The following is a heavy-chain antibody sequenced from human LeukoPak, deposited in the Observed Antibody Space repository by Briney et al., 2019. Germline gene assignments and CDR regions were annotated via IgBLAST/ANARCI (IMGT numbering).Heavy chain of an antibody. CDR2: INAGNGNT. D-gene: IGHD3-9*01. CDR1: GYTFTSYA. Sequence: ASVKVSCKASGYTFTSYAMHWVRQAPGQRLEWMGWINAGNGNTKYSQKFQGRVTITRDTSASTAYMELGSLRSEDTAVYYCARSYYDILTSYGDYYFDYWGQGTLVTVSS. V-gene: IGHV1-3*01. J-gene: IGHJ4*02. CDR3: ARSYYDILTSYGDYYFDY.